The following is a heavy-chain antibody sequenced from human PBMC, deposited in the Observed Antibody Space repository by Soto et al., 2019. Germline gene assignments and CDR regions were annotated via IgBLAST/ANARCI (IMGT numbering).Heavy chain of an antibody. Sequence: ASVKFSCKASGYAFTKYGISWVRQAPGKGLDWVGWIHTYNGDTHYAPSLQGRITMTLDTSTNMNYMELRSLRSDDTAVYYCARDVGPEYCNDDACHYFYRGMDVWG. CDR3: ARDVGPEYCNDDACHYFYRGMDV. J-gene: IGHJ6*02. V-gene: IGHV1-18*01. D-gene: IGHD2-15*01. CDR1: GYAFTKYG. CDR2: IHTYNGDT.